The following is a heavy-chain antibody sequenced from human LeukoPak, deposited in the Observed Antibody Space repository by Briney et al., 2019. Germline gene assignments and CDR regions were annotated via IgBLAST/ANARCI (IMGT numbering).Heavy chain of an antibody. D-gene: IGHD3-22*01. Sequence: ASVKVSCKASGYTFTRYYLHWVRQAPGQGLEWMGIINPSGGSTSYAQKFQGRVTMTRDTSTSTVYMELSSLRSEDTAVYYCASPSNYYDSSGYSYPGYYYYGMDVWGQGTTVTVSS. J-gene: IGHJ6*02. CDR1: GYTFTRYY. V-gene: IGHV1-46*01. CDR2: INPSGGST. CDR3: ASPSNYYDSSGYSYPGYYYYGMDV.